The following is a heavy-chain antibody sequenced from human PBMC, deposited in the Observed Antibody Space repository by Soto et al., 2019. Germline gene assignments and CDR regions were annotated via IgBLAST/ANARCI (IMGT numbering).Heavy chain of an antibody. Sequence: EEQVSESGGALVQPGGSLRLSCAASGFNFNTFAMSWIRQAPGKGLEWVSHISSSGGSRDYADSVRGRFTISRDNSKNVLFLQMNSLRADDTATYYCAKDPPSPWTANWVDPGGKGTLVTVSS. CDR3: AKDPPSPWTANWVDP. D-gene: IGHD1-1*01. CDR1: GFNFNTFA. J-gene: IGHJ5*02. CDR2: ISSSGGSR. V-gene: IGHV3-23*01.